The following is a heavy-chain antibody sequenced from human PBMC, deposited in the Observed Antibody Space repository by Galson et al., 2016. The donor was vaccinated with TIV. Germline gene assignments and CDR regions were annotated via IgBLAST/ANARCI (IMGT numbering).Heavy chain of an antibody. CDR1: GYTLSEIA. CDR2: FDPEAGRT. D-gene: IGHD3-22*01. J-gene: IGHJ4*02. Sequence: SVKVSCKVSGYTLSEIAMHWVRQAPGEGLEWVGGFDPEAGRTIYAQKFHGRVTVTEGTATDTAYMELNNLRSDDTAVYYCATVAWFPGLSLDSSGQGTLVSVSS. CDR3: ATVAWFPGLSLDS. V-gene: IGHV1-24*01.